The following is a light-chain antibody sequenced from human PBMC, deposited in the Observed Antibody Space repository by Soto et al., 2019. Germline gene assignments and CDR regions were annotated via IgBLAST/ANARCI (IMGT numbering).Light chain of an antibody. J-gene: IGKJ1*01. CDR3: QQSYSSPWT. CDR1: QTISNY. Sequence: DMQMTQSPSSLSASVGDRVTITCRASQTISNYLNWYQQKPGTAPKLLIYAASTLLSGVPSRFTGGGSGTDFTLTIDSLQPEDFVTYFCQQSYSSPWTFGQGTRVEI. V-gene: IGKV1-39*01. CDR2: AAS.